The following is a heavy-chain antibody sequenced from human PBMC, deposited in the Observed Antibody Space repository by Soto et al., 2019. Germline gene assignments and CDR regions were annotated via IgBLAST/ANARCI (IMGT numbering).Heavy chain of an antibody. V-gene: IGHV4-31*03. Sequence: TLSLICTISGGSISSGDYYWSWIRQHPGKGLEWIGTIYFSGTTYYNPSLKSRVTISVDTSKSQFSLKLSSVTAADTAVYYCARRDRSGFPYWLDTWGQGTLVTVSS. CDR3: ARRDRSGFPYWLDT. CDR2: IYFSGTT. D-gene: IGHD3-22*01. J-gene: IGHJ5*02. CDR1: GGSISSGDYY.